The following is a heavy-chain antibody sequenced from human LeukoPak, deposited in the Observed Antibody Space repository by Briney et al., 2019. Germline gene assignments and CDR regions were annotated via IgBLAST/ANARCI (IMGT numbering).Heavy chain of an antibody. Sequence: GGSLRLSCAASGFTFSSYAMHWVRQAPGKVLEWVAVISYDGSNKYYADSVKGRFTISRDNSKNTLYLQMNSLRAEDMAVYYCARGTPAAGVYWGQGTLVTVSS. J-gene: IGHJ4*02. CDR2: ISYDGSNK. D-gene: IGHD6-13*01. CDR3: ARGTPAAGVY. V-gene: IGHV3-30*04. CDR1: GFTFSSYA.